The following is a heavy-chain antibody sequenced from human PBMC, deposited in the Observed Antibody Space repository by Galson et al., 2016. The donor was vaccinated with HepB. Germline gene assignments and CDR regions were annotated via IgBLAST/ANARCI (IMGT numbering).Heavy chain of an antibody. CDR3: ATEDPVGATAFEF. CDR1: GHTLSELS. V-gene: IGHV1-24*01. J-gene: IGHJ4*02. CDR2: FIPENVET. Sequence: SVKVSCKVAGHTLSELSMHCVRQAPGKGLEWMGGFIPENVETIYAQNLQGRITMTEDTSTNTAYLELNSLRSEDTAVYYCATEDPVGATAFEFWGQRTLVTVSS. D-gene: IGHD1-26*01.